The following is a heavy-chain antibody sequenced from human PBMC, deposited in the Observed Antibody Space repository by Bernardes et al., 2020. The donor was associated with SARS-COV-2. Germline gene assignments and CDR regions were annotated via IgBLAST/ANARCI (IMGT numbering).Heavy chain of an antibody. D-gene: IGHD3-16*01. CDR3: ARVGFLGGVFLVIFDY. CDR2: ISSSGRT. V-gene: IGHV4-59*01. J-gene: IGHJ4*02. Sequence: TPGKGLEWVGNISSSGRTDYNPSLKSRVTISVDTSKNQFSLNLISVTAADTALYDCARVGFLGGVFLVIFDYWGQGTLVIVS.